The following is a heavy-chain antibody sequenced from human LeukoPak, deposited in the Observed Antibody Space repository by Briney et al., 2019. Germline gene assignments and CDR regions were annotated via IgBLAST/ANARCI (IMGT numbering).Heavy chain of an antibody. CDR2: IGGSGDNT. CDR3: AKLRDFNILTGDHNQFDH. Sequence: GGSLRLSCAASGFTFSSHAMSWVRQAPGKGLEWVSAIGGSGDNTNYADSVKGRFTISRDISKNTVYLQMNSLRAEDTAVYYCAKLRDFNILTGDHNQFDHWGLGTLVTVSS. CDR1: GFTFSSHA. V-gene: IGHV3-23*01. D-gene: IGHD3-9*01. J-gene: IGHJ4*02.